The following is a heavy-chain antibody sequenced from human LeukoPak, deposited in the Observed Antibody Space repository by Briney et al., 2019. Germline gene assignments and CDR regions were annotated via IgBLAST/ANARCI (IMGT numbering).Heavy chain of an antibody. Sequence: TGGSLTLSCVASGFTFSSHRMSWLRQAPGKGLEWVSSISSSSSYIYYADSVKGRFTISRDNAKNSLYLQMNSLRAEDTAVYYCARVDSSGWYEELDYWGQGTLVTVSS. D-gene: IGHD6-19*01. CDR1: GFTFSSHR. J-gene: IGHJ4*02. CDR3: ARVDSSGWYEELDY. V-gene: IGHV3-21*01. CDR2: ISSSSSYI.